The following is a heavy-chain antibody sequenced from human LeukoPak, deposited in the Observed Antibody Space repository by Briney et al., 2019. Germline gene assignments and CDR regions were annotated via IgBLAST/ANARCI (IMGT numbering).Heavy chain of an antibody. CDR3: ASLLFNAFDI. J-gene: IGHJ3*02. Sequence: SETLSLTCAVSGGSISSNNWWSRVRQPPGKGLEWIGEIYHSGSTKYNPSLKSRVTISVDKSKNQFSLKLSSVTAADTAVYYCASLLFNAFDIWGQGTMVTVSS. CDR2: IYHSGST. CDR1: GGSISSNNW. V-gene: IGHV4-4*02. D-gene: IGHD2-15*01.